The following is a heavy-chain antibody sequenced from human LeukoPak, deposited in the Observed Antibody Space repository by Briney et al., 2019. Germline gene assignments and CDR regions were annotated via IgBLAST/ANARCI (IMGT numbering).Heavy chain of an antibody. D-gene: IGHD3-16*02. CDR3: ARASRRRGGLSEHFDY. CDR2: MNPNSGNT. J-gene: IGHJ4*02. CDR1: VYTYTSYD. V-gene: IGHV1-8*03. Sequence: ASVKVSCKASVYTYTSYDINWVRQATGQGLEWMGWMNPNSGNTGYAQKFQGRVTITRNTSISTAYMELSSLRAEDTAVYYCARASRRRGGLSEHFDYWGQGTLVTVSS.